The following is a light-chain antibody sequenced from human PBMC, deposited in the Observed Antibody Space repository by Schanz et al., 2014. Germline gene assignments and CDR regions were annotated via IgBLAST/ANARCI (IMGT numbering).Light chain of an antibody. CDR3: QRRSKWPYT. Sequence: EVVLTQSPGTLSVSPGESATVSCSVSQSIHSNYLAWYQQKPGQAPRLLIYDASNRATGVPARFSGSGSGTDFTLTISSLEPEDFAVYYCQRRSKWPYTFGQGTKLEIK. CDR1: QSIHSNY. J-gene: IGKJ2*01. V-gene: IGKV3-11*01. CDR2: DAS.